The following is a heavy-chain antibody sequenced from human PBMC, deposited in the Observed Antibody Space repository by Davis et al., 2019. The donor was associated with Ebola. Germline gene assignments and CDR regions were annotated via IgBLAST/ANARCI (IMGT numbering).Heavy chain of an antibody. V-gene: IGHV4-59*01. CDR1: GGSISNSY. J-gene: IGHJ4*02. Sequence: SETLSLTCTVSGGSISNSYWNWMRQPPGKGLEWIGYIFHRGSAVYNPSLNSRVSISLDTSMTRFSLRLNSVTAADTAVYYCARGNGDYLRLDSCGQGTLVTVSS. CDR3: ARGNGDYLRLDS. CDR2: IFHRGSA. D-gene: IGHD4-17*01.